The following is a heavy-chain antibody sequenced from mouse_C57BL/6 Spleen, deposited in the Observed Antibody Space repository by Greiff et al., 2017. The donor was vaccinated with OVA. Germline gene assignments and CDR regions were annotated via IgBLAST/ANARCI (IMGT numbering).Heavy chain of an antibody. Sequence: EVQRVESGGGLVQPGGSLKLSCAASGFTFSDYYMYWVRQTPEKRLEWFAYISNGGGSYYYPDTVKGRFTSASDKAKNTLYLKMSRLKSEDTAMYDSARHPYDYDWAMDYWGQGTSVTVSS. V-gene: IGHV5-12*01. D-gene: IGHD2-4*01. J-gene: IGHJ4*01. CDR3: ARHPYDYDWAMDY. CDR1: GFTFSDYY. CDR2: ISNGGGSY.